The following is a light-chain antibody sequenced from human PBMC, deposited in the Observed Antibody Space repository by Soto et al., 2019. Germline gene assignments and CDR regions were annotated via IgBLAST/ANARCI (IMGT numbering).Light chain of an antibody. CDR1: QAVNTR. CDR3: HQRQSWPRT. V-gene: IGKV3D-11*01. Sequence: EIVLTQSPTTLSSFPGDRVTLSCRASQAVNTRLAWYQHKPGQAPRLLIYLASNRAAGIPARFSASGTGTEFTLTISDVKPEDFAVYYCHQRQSWPRTFGQGTKVDIK. CDR2: LAS. J-gene: IGKJ1*01.